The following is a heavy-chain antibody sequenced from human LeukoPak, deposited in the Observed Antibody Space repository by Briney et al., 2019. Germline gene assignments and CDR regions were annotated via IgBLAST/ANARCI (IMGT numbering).Heavy chain of an antibody. J-gene: IGHJ5*02. CDR3: ARGKVPAARGYNWFEP. Sequence: SSETLSLTCAVYGWSFNDYYWSWVRHPPGKGLEWIGEINARGDTNYNPSLKSRVTISVDTSKKQFSLRLTSMIAADTALYYCARGKVPAARGYNWFEPWDQGTLVTVSS. D-gene: IGHD2-2*01. V-gene: IGHV4-34*01. CDR1: GWSFNDYY. CDR2: INARGDT.